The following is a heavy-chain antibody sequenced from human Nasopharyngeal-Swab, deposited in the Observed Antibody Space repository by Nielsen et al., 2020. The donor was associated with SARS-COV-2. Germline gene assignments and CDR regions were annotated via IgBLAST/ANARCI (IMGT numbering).Heavy chain of an antibody. CDR3: GRDLGGYGGS. CDR1: GFTFRSYW. CDR2: IDTDGSVT. D-gene: IGHD5-12*01. J-gene: IGHJ5*02. V-gene: IGHV3-74*01. Sequence: GGPLRLSCAASGFTFRSYWMHWVRQVPGEGLVWFPRIDTDGSVTNYADSVQGRFTISRDNAKNSLYLQMNSLRAEDTAIYYCGRDLGGYGGSWGQGALVIVSS.